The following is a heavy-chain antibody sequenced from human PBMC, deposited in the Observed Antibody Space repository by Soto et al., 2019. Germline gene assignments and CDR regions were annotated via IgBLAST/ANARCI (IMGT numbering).Heavy chain of an antibody. CDR3: ARGRPIRFDP. Sequence: SETLSLTCAFSGGSISSDGYSWSWIRQPPGKGLEYIGYIYHSGSTYYNPSLKSRVTISVDRSKNQFSLKLSSVTAADTAVYYCARGRPIRFDPWGQGTLVTVS. CDR1: GGSISSDGYS. CDR2: IYHSGST. V-gene: IGHV4-30-2*01. J-gene: IGHJ5*02.